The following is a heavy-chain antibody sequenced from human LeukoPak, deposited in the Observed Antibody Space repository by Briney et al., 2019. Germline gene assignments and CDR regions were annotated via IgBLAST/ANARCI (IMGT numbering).Heavy chain of an antibody. J-gene: IGHJ3*02. D-gene: IGHD3-9*01. Sequence: SETLSLTCTVSGGSISSYYWSWIRQPPGKGLEWIGYIYYSGSTNYNPSLKSRVTISVDTSKNQFSLKLSSVTAADTAVYYCARYYDILTAYYSGAFDIWGQGTMVTVS. CDR1: GGSISSYY. V-gene: IGHV4-59*12. CDR3: ARYYDILTAYYSGAFDI. CDR2: IYYSGST.